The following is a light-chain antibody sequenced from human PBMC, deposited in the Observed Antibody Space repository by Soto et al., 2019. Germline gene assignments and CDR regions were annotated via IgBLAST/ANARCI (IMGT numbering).Light chain of an antibody. Sequence: QSALTQPPSVSGSPGQSVAISCTGTSSDIGAYNRVSWYQQPPGTAPKLMIYDVNNRPSGVPDRFSGSKSGNTASLTISGLHADDEAVYYCSSFTSSNTYVFGTGTQLTVL. CDR3: SSFTSSNTYV. J-gene: IGLJ1*01. V-gene: IGLV2-18*02. CDR1: SSDIGAYNR. CDR2: DVN.